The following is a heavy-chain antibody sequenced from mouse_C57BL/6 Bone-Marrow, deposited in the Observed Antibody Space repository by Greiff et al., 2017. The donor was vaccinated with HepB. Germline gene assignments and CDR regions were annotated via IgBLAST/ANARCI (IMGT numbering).Heavy chain of an antibody. CDR3: ARDEAFYYDYEFAY. CDR2: IYPRSGNT. J-gene: IGHJ3*01. D-gene: IGHD2-4*01. V-gene: IGHV1-81*01. Sequence: QVQLQQSGAELARPGASVKLSCKASGYTFTSYGISWVKQSTGQGLEWIGEIYPRSGNTYYNEKFKGKATLTADKSSSTAYMELRSLTSEDSAVYFCARDEAFYYDYEFAYWGQGTLVTVSA. CDR1: GYTFTSYG.